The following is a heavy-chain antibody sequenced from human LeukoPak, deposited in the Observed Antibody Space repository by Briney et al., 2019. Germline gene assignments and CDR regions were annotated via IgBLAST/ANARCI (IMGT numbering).Heavy chain of an antibody. D-gene: IGHD3-3*01. CDR3: ARGGTLLRFLEWSPIGVLDP. Sequence: PSETLSLTCTVSGGSISSGSYYWSWIRQPAGKGLEWIGRIYTSGSTNYNPSLKSRVTISVDTSKNQFSLKLSSVTAADTAVYYCARGGTLLRFLEWSPIGVLDPWGQGTLVTVSS. J-gene: IGHJ5*02. CDR2: IYTSGST. V-gene: IGHV4-61*02. CDR1: GGSISSGSYY.